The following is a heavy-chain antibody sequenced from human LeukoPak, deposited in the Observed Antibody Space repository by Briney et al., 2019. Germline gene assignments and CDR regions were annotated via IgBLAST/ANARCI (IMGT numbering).Heavy chain of an antibody. D-gene: IGHD1-26*01. CDR1: GFTFDDYG. CDR2: INWNGGST. Sequence: PGGSLRLSCAASGFTFDDYGMSWVRQAPGKGLEWVSGINWNGGSTGYADSVKGRFTISRDNAKNSLYLQMNSLRAEDTALYYCARGKWELLGRSDYYYYYMDVWGKGTTVTVSS. V-gene: IGHV3-20*04. J-gene: IGHJ6*03. CDR3: ARGKWELLGRSDYYYYYMDV.